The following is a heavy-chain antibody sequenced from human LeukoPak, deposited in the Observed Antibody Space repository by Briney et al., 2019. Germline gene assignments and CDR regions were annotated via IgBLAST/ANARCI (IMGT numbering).Heavy chain of an antibody. J-gene: IGHJ4*02. V-gene: IGHV3-21*01. Sequence: GGSLRLSCAASGFTFSSYSMNWVRQAPGKGLEWVSSISSSSSSIYYADSVKGRFTISRDNAKNSLYLQMNSLRAEDTAVYYCAVSVAGTLNWGQGTLVTVSS. CDR3: AVSVAGTLN. CDR2: ISSSSSSI. CDR1: GFTFSSYS. D-gene: IGHD6-19*01.